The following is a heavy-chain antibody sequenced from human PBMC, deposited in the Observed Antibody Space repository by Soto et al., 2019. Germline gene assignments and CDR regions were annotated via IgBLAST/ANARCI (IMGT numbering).Heavy chain of an antibody. V-gene: IGHV3-23*01. D-gene: IGHD6-13*01. J-gene: IGHJ5*02. CDR3: ANFPEAAAGILGWFDP. CDR2: ISGSGGST. Sequence: QPGGSLRLSCAASGFTFSSYAMSWVRQAPGKGLEWVSAISGSGGSTYYADSVKGRFTISRDNSKNTLYLQMNSLRAEDTAVYYCANFPEAAAGILGWFDPWGQGTLVTVSS. CDR1: GFTFSSYA.